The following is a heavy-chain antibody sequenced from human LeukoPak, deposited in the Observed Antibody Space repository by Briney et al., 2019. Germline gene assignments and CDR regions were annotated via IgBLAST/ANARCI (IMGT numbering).Heavy chain of an antibody. D-gene: IGHD6-6*01. V-gene: IGHV1-8*03. CDR2: MNPNSGNT. CDR1: GYTFTSYD. J-gene: IGHJ4*02. CDR3: ARIAARRSDWFVY. Sequence: ASVKVSCKASGYTFTSYDINWVRQATGQGLEWMGWMNPNSGNTGYAQKFQGRVTITRNTSISTAYMELSSLRSEDTAVYYCARIAARRSDWFVYWGQGTLVTVSS.